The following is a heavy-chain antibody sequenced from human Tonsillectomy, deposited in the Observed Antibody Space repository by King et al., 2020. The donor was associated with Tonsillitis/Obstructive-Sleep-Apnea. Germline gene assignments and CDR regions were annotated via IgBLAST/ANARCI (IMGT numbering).Heavy chain of an antibody. CDR2: ISAYNGNT. V-gene: IGHV1-18*01. J-gene: IGHJ6*04. Sequence: SWVRQAPGQGLEWMGLISAYNGNTNYAHKIQGRSTMTTDTSTSTAYMELRSLRSDDTAVDYCSRGLRGRSWSATTTRYYYGLDVWSKGTTVTVSS. D-gene: IGHD6-13*01. CDR3: SRGLRGRSWSATTTRYYYGLDV.